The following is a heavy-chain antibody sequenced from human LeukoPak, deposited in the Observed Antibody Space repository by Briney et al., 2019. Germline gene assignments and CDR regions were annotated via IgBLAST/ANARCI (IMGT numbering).Heavy chain of an antibody. CDR1: GFTFSSYA. CDR3: AKDLVLLWFGELGYFDY. V-gene: IGHV3-23*01. CDR2: ISGSGGST. J-gene: IGHJ4*02. Sequence: GGSPRLSCAASGFTFSSYAMSWVRQAPGKGLEWVSAISGSGGSTYYADSVKGRFTISRDNSKNTLYLQMNSLRAEDTAVYYCAKDLVLLWFGELGYFDYWGRGTLVTVSS. D-gene: IGHD3-10*01.